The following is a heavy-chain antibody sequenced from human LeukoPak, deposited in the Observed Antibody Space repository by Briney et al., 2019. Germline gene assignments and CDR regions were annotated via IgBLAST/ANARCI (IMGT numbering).Heavy chain of an antibody. Sequence: ASLKVSCTPSVYTFTSYIMYWVRPTPGQGLEWVGIINPIVGSTSNAQKFQGRVTMTRDTSTSTVYMELSSLRSEDTAVYYCARELRGPPSFWSGFTTYYYYGMDVWGQGTTVTVSS. J-gene: IGHJ6*02. CDR3: ARELRGPPSFWSGFTTYYYYGMDV. D-gene: IGHD3-3*01. CDR1: VYTFTSYI. V-gene: IGHV1-46*01. CDR2: INPIVGST.